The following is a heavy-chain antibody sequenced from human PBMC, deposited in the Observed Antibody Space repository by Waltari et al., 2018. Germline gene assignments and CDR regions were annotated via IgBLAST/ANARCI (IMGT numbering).Heavy chain of an antibody. CDR2: ISGSGAE. J-gene: IGHJ3*01. D-gene: IGHD2-2*02. Sequence: EVQLMESGGGLVQPGGPLRLSCSASALTFSTYVINWVRQAPGKGLEWVCSISGSGAEWYAESVRGRFTISRDNPKNTVFLQMNSLRVEDTALYYCAKDDRYPDDVFGLWGLGTMVTVSS. CDR1: ALTFSTYV. V-gene: IGHV3-23*01. CDR3: AKDDRYPDDVFGL.